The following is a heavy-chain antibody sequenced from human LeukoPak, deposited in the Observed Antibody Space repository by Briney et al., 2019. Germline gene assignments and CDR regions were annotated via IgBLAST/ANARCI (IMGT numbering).Heavy chain of an antibody. D-gene: IGHD6-19*01. Sequence: PSETLSLTCTVSGGSISIYYWSWIRQPPGKGLEWIGYIYYSGSTNYNPSLKSRVTISVDTSKNQFSLKLSSVTAADTAVYYCARDGAGSGYWGQGTLVTVP. J-gene: IGHJ4*02. CDR3: ARDGAGSGY. CDR2: IYYSGST. V-gene: IGHV4-59*01. CDR1: GGSISIYY.